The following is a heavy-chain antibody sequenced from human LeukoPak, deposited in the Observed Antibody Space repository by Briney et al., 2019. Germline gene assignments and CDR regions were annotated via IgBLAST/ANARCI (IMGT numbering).Heavy chain of an antibody. V-gene: IGHV3-23*01. CDR1: GFTFSSYA. J-gene: IGHJ4*02. D-gene: IGHD3-3*01. CDR3: AKGSKIGFWSGYSDY. CDR2: ISGSGGST. Sequence: GGSLRLSCAAPGFTFSSYAMSWVRQAPGKGLEWVSAISGSGGSTYYADSVKGRFTISRDNSKNTLYLQMNSLRAEDTAVYYCAKGSKIGFWSGYSDYWGQGTLVTVSS.